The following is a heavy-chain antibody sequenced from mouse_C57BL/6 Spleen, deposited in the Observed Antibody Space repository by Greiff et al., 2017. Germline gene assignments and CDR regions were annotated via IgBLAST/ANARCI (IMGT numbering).Heavy chain of an antibody. D-gene: IGHD1-1*01. Sequence: VQLQQSGAELVKPGASVKISCKASGYAFSSYWMNWVKQRPGKGLEWIGQIYPGDGDTNYNGKFKGKATLTADKSSSTAYMQLSSLTSEDSAVYFCARGDYGSRGAWFAYWGQGTLVTVSA. CDR1: GYAFSSYW. CDR2: IYPGDGDT. CDR3: ARGDYGSRGAWFAY. V-gene: IGHV1-80*01. J-gene: IGHJ3*01.